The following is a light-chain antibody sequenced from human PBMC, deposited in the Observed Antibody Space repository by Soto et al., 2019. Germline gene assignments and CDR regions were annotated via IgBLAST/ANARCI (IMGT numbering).Light chain of an antibody. CDR2: GAS. CDR3: QQRNNWVT. Sequence: EIVLTQSPGTLSLSPGERATLSCRASERLSSVYLAWYQQRPGQPPRLLIYGASNRATGIPARFSGTGSGTEFGLTIRSLEPEDSAVYYCQQRNNWVTFGGGTKVDIK. V-gene: IGKV3-11*01. CDR1: ERLSSVY. J-gene: IGKJ4*01.